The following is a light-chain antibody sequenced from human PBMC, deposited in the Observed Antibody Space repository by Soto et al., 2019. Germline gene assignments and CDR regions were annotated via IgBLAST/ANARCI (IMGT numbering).Light chain of an antibody. CDR3: SSYTSTNTLV. CDR1: SSDVGGYNS. Sequence: QSALTQPASVSGSPGQSITISCTGTSSDVGGYNSVSWYQQHPGKAPKFMIYEVSNRPSGVSNRFSGSKSGNTASLTISGLQAEDEADYYCSSYTSTNTLVFGGGTKLTVL. V-gene: IGLV2-14*01. J-gene: IGLJ2*01. CDR2: EVS.